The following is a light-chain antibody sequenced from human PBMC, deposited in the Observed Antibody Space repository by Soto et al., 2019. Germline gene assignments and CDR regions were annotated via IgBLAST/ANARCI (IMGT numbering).Light chain of an antibody. CDR1: QSVSSY. J-gene: IGKJ5*01. CDR3: QQRSNWPPT. V-gene: IGKV3-11*01. Sequence: EVVLTQSPATVSLSPGARAPLSCRASQSVSSYLAWYQQKPGQAPRLLIYDASNRATGIPARFSGSGSGTDFTLTISSLEPEDFAVYYCQQRSNWPPTFGQGTRLEIK. CDR2: DAS.